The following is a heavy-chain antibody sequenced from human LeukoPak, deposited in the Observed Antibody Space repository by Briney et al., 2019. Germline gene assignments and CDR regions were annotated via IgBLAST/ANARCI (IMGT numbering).Heavy chain of an antibody. J-gene: IGHJ6*03. CDR1: GGSFSGYY. CDR3: ARQGLQLWFGRYYSYMDV. CDR2: INHSGST. Sequence: SETLSLTCAVYGGSFSGYYWSWIRQPPGKGLEWIGEINHSGSTNYNPSLKSRVTISVDTSKNQFSLKLTSVTAADTAVYYCARQGLQLWFGRYYSYMDVWGKGTTVTVSS. D-gene: IGHD5-18*01. V-gene: IGHV4-34*01.